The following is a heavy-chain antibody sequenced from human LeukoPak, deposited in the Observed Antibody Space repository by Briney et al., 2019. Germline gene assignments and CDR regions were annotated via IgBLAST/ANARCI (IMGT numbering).Heavy chain of an antibody. V-gene: IGHV3-30-3*01. CDR1: GLPLCRHA. D-gene: IGHD1-26*01. CDR2: ILYDGSNK. J-gene: IGHJ3*02. CDR3: AKGSDWELLLWGAFDM. Sequence: GGSLRHSRALSGLPLCRHATHCVRPAPDGRGGWGADILYDGSNKSYADSMKGRFTISRDNYKNTLYLQMNTLRAEDTAVYYCAKGSDWELLLWGAFDMWGQGTMVTVSS.